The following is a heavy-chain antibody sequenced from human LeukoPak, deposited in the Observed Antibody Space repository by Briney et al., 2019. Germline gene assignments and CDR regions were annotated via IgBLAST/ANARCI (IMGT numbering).Heavy chain of an antibody. J-gene: IGHJ4*02. D-gene: IGHD3-10*01. Sequence: ASVKVSCKASGYTFTSYGISWVRQAPGQGLEWMGGIIPIFGTANYAQKFQGRVTITTDESTSTAYMELSSLRSEDTAVYYCARAPGSYGSGIDYWGQGTLVTVSS. CDR1: GYTFTSYG. V-gene: IGHV1-69*05. CDR3: ARAPGSYGSGIDY. CDR2: IIPIFGTA.